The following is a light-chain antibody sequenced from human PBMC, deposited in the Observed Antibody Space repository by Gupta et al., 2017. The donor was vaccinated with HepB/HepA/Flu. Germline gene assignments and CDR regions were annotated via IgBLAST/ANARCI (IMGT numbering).Light chain of an antibody. J-gene: IGKJ2*01. CDR1: QSIRTS. CDR2: AAS. V-gene: IGKV1-39*01. Sequence: DIHITESPSSLSASVGDRVTITCRASQSIRTSLNWYQHKPGKDPNLLIYAASSIKSGVPPRFSGSGCCRRFTITIGSRQQEDFATFYCQQSYSPPRYTFGQGTKLEIK. CDR3: QQSYSPPRYT.